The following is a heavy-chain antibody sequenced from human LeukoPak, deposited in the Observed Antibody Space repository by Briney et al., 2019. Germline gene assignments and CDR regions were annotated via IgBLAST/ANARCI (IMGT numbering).Heavy chain of an antibody. Sequence: GGSLRLSCAASGFTFSSYWMHWVRHAPGKGLEWISSITSSSSYIYYADSVKGRFTISRDNAKNSLFLQMNNLSPDDTAVYFCARDPYSGNYGNYYYYYMDVWGKGTTVTISS. CDR1: GFTFSSYW. CDR3: ARDPYSGNYGNYYYYYMDV. D-gene: IGHD1-26*01. J-gene: IGHJ6*03. CDR2: ITSSSSYI. V-gene: IGHV3-21*06.